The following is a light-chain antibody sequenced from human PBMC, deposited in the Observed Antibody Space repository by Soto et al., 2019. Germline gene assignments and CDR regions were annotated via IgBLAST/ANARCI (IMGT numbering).Light chain of an antibody. Sequence: QSVLTQPPSVSAAPGQKVTISCSGSSSNIGNNYVSWYQQLPGTAPKLLIYDNNKRPSGTPDRFSGSKSVTSATLGITGLQTGDEADYYCGTWDSSLSAGVVFGTGTKLTVL. CDR1: SSNIGNNY. CDR2: DNN. V-gene: IGLV1-51*01. J-gene: IGLJ1*01. CDR3: GTWDSSLSAGVV.